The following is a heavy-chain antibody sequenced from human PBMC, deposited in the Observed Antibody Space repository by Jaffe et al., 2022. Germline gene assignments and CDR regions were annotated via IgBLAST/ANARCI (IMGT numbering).Heavy chain of an antibody. CDR2: ISSSGSTI. J-gene: IGHJ6*03. CDR1: GFTFSSYE. Sequence: EVQLVESGGGLVQPGGSLRLSCAASGFTFSSYEMNWVRQAPGKGLEWVSYISSSGSTIYYADSVKGRFTISRDNAKNSLYLQMNSLRAEDTAVYYCARDPEPDSSGWYYYYYYYMDVWGKGTTVTVSS. D-gene: IGHD6-19*01. V-gene: IGHV3-48*03. CDR3: ARDPEPDSSGWYYYYYYYMDV.